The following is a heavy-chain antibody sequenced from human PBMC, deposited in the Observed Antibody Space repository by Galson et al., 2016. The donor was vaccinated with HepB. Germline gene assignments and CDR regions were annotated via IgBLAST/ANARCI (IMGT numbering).Heavy chain of an antibody. CDR1: GGSISSGGYY. V-gene: IGHV4-31*03. Sequence: TLSLTCTVSGGSISSGGYYWSWIRQHPGKGLEWIGYIYYSGSTYYNPSLKSRVTIPVDTSKNQFSLKLSSVTAADTAVYYCAMGLCSSTSCFWDPYFDYWGQGTLVTVSS. D-gene: IGHD2-2*01. CDR2: IYYSGST. CDR3: AMGLCSSTSCFWDPYFDY. J-gene: IGHJ4*02.